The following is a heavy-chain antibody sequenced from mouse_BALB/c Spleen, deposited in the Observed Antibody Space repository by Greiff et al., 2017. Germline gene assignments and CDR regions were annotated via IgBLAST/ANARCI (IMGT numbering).Heavy chain of an antibody. CDR2: IYPGDGDT. CDR3: AREGGGLSGPYAMDY. D-gene: IGHD2-4*01. J-gene: IGHJ4*01. CDR1: GYAFSSSW. Sequence: QVQLQQSGPELVKPGASVKISCKASGYAFSSSWMTWVKQRPGQGLEWIGRIYPGDGDTNYNGKFKGKATLTADKSSSTAYMQLSSLTSVDSAVYFCAREGGGLSGPYAMDYWGQGTSVTVSS. V-gene: IGHV1-82*01.